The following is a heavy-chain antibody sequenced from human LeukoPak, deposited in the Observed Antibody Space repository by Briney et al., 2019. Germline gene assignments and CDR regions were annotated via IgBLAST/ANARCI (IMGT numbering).Heavy chain of an antibody. D-gene: IGHD3-22*01. J-gene: IGHJ6*03. CDR1: GGSIGSGDYY. CDR3: ARDLYDSSGYWDYYYMDV. CDR2: IYYSGST. Sequence: SQTLSLTCTVSGGSIGSGDYYWSWIRQPPGKGLEWIGYIYYSGSTYYNPSLKSRVTISVDTSKNQFSLKLSSVTAADTAVYYCARDLYDSSGYWDYYYMDVWGKGTTVTVSS. V-gene: IGHV4-30-4*08.